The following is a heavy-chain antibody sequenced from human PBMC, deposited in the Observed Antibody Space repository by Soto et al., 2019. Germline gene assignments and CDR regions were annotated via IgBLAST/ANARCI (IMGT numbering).Heavy chain of an antibody. V-gene: IGHV5-51*01. D-gene: IGHD3-10*01. CDR2: IWPSDSDT. J-gene: IGHJ2*01. Sequence: GESLKISCKGSGYSFTNYWIGWVRQVPGKGLECMGIIWPSDSDTRYSPSFQGRFTIPRDNSKNTLYLQMNSLRAEDTAVYYSAKAGGFGGYWYFDLWARGTLVTVSS. CDR1: GYSFTNYW. CDR3: AKAGGFGGYWYFDL.